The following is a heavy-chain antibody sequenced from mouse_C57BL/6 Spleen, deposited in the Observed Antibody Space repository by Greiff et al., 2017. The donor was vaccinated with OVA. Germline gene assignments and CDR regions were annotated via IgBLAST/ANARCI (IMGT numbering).Heavy chain of an antibody. D-gene: IGHD2-4*01. CDR1: GFSLTSYG. J-gene: IGHJ2*01. V-gene: IGHV2-2*01. CDR2: IWSGGST. CDR3: ARNSGYDYYYFDY. Sequence: QVHVKQSGPGLVQPSQSLSITCTVSGFSLTSYGVHWVRQSPGKGLEWLGVIWSGGSTDYNAAFISRLSISKDNSKSQVFFKMNSLQADDTAIYYCARNSGYDYYYFDYWGQGTTLTVSS.